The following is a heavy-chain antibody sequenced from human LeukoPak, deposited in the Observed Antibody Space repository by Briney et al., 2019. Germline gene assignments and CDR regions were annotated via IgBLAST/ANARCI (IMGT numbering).Heavy chain of an antibody. J-gene: IGHJ4*02. V-gene: IGHV4-38-2*02. CDR2: IYQRATV. Sequence: SETLSLTCNVSGYSISSGYFWGWVRQAPGKGLEWIGSIYQRATVHYNPSLKSRVTISLDTSKNHFSLNLRPMQASDTAVYYCARAFCVGECFVLHIFFDSWGQGTLVTVSS. D-gene: IGHD2-21*01. CDR3: ARAFCVGECFVLHIFFDS. CDR1: GYSISSGYF.